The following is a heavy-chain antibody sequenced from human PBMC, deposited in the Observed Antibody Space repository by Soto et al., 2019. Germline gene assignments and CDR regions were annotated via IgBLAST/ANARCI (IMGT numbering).Heavy chain of an antibody. CDR3: ARHSFSIFGVGNLPHLYSYYVKDG. V-gene: IGHV1-69*13. J-gene: IGHJ6*02. CDR2: IIPIFGTA. Sequence: SVKVSSRASGGTFSSYSISWVRQAPGQGLEWMGGIIPIFGTANYAQKFQGRVTITADESTSTAYMELSSLRSEDTAVYYCARHSFSIFGVGNLPHLYSYYVKDGGGQGTTVTVSS. D-gene: IGHD3-3*01. CDR1: GGTFSSYS.